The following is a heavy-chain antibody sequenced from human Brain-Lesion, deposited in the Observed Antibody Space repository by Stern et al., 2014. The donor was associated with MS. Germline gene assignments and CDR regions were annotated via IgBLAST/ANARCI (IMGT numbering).Heavy chain of an antibody. CDR1: GGSINSGDYH. D-gene: IGHD4-11*01. CDR3: ARSTVSAECYFDY. CDR2: ITYSGTT. Sequence: QLQLQESGPGLVKPSQTLSLTCTVSGGSINSGDYHWTWIRQPPGKGLEWIGFITYSGTTYYKPSLQRRLTISVDTSKNQFSLKLRSVTAGDTAVYYCARSTVSAECYFDYWGQGTLVTVSS. J-gene: IGHJ4*02. V-gene: IGHV4-30-4*01.